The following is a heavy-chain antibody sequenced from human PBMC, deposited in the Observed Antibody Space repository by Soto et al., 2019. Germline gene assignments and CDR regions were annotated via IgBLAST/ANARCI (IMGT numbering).Heavy chain of an antibody. D-gene: IGHD1-26*01. V-gene: IGHV4-34*01. CDR2: INYSGFT. J-gene: IGHJ4*02. CDR1: DGSFRGFY. CDR3: ARATVKVGATLFDY. Sequence: SETLSLTCGVSDGSFRGFYWSWIRHPPGKGLEWIGEINYSGFTNYNPSLKSRVTISRDTSTNQFSLKLTSATAADSAVYYCARATVKVGATLFDYWGQGTLVTVSS.